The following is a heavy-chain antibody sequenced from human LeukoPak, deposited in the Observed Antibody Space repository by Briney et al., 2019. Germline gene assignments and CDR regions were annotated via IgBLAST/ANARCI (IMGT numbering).Heavy chain of an antibody. D-gene: IGHD3-10*01. Sequence: PSETLSLTCTVSGYSISSGYYWGWIRQPPGKGLEWIGSIYHSGSTYYNPPLKSRDTISVDTSKNQFSLKLSSVTAADTAVYYCARDTGKAFDIWGQGTMVTVSS. J-gene: IGHJ3*02. CDR1: GYSISSGYY. CDR3: ARDTGKAFDI. V-gene: IGHV4-38-2*02. CDR2: IYHSGST.